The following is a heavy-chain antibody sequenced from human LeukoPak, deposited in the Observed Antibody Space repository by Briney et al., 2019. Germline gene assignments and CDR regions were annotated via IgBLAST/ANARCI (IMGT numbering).Heavy chain of an antibody. V-gene: IGHV3-30*02. CDR3: AKGFGGYYSSGVYMAY. Sequence: PGGSLRLSCAASGFTFSSYGMHWVRQAPGKGLEWVAFIRYDGSNKYYADSVKGRFTISRDNSKKTLYLQMKSLRAEDTAVYYCAKGFGGYYSSGVYMAYWGQGTLVTVSS. CDR2: IRYDGSNK. D-gene: IGHD1-26*01. CDR1: GFTFSSYG. J-gene: IGHJ4*02.